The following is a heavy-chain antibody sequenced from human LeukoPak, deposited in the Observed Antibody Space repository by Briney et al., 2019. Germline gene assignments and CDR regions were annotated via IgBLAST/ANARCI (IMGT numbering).Heavy chain of an antibody. J-gene: IGHJ4*02. CDR1: GFTFSSYW. D-gene: IGHD3-10*01. Sequence: GGSLRLSCAASGFTFSSYWMSWARQAPGKGLEWVANIKQDGSEKYYVDSVKGRFTISRDNSKNTLYLQMNSLRAEDTAVYYCAKDLVVRGVITTFDYWGQGTLATVSS. CDR3: AKDLVVRGVITTFDY. V-gene: IGHV3-7*01. CDR2: IKQDGSEK.